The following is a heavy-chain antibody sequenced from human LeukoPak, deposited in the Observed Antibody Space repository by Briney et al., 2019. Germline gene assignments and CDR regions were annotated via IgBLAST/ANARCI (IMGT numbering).Heavy chain of an antibody. V-gene: IGHV3-33*01. CDR2: IWYDGSNK. CDR3: ARLAGTKAYYYYGMDV. Sequence: PGGSLRLSCAASGFTFSSYGMHWVRQAPGKGLEWVAVIWYDGSNKYYADSVKGRFTISRDNSKNTLYLQMNSLRAEDTAVYYCARLAGTKAYYYYGMDVWSQGTTVTVSS. CDR1: GFTFSSYG. J-gene: IGHJ6*02. D-gene: IGHD1-7*01.